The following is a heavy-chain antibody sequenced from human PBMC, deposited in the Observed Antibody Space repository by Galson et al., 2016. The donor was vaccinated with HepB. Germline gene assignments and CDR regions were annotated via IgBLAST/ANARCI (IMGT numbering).Heavy chain of an antibody. CDR1: GFTFSNYA. J-gene: IGHJ5*01. V-gene: IGHV3-23*01. D-gene: IGHD4-11*01. CDR3: AKVATPNRNYENWFDS. Sequence: LRLSCAASGFTFSNYAMSWVRQAPGKGLEWVSAISGSGGSTYYADSVKGRFTISRDNSKNTLNLQMSSLRAEDTAVYYCAKVATPNRNYENWFDSWGQGTLVTVAS. CDR2: ISGSGGST.